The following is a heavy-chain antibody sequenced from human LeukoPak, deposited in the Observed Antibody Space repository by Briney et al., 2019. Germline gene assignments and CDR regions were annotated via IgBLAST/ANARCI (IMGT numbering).Heavy chain of an antibody. CDR1: ELTVIANN. J-gene: IGHJ4*02. CDR3: AKDANSGSLDY. Sequence: PGGSLRLSCAASELTVIANNISWFPKAPGKGLKWVSAISGSGGSTYYADSVKGRFTISRDNSKNTLYLQMNSLRAEDTAVYYCAKDANSGSLDYWGQGTLVTVSS. D-gene: IGHD1-26*01. V-gene: IGHV3-23*01. CDR2: ISGSGGST.